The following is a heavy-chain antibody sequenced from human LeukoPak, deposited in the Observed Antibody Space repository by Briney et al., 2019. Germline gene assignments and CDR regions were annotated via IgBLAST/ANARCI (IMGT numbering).Heavy chain of an antibody. CDR2: INPDSGDT. J-gene: IGHJ5*02. D-gene: IGHD3-10*01. CDR3: TRDLLGGSGTFDP. V-gene: IGHV1-2*02. Sequence: VASVKVSCKASGYTFTGYYLHWVRQAPGQGLEWMRWINPDSGDTNYLQKFQGRVTVSRDTSINTAYMELSRLTSDDTAFYYCTRDLLGGSGTFDPWGQGTLVTVSS. CDR1: GYTFTGYY.